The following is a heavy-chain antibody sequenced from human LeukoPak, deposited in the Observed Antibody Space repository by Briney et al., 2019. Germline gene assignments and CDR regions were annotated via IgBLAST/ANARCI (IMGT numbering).Heavy chain of an antibody. V-gene: IGHV3-23*01. CDR1: GFTFSSYA. Sequence: GGSLRLSCAASGFTFSSYAMSWVRQAPGKGLEWVSAISGSGGSTYYADSVKGRFTISRDDSKNTLYLQMNSLRAEDTAVYYCARPDTAMVNYYYYGMDVWGQGTTVTVS. CDR2: ISGSGGST. J-gene: IGHJ6*02. D-gene: IGHD5-18*01. CDR3: ARPDTAMVNYYYYGMDV.